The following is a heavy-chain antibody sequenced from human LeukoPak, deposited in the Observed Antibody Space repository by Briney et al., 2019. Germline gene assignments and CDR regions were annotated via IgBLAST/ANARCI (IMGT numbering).Heavy chain of an antibody. D-gene: IGHD2-2*01. V-gene: IGHV1-46*01. Sequence: ASVKVSCKASGYTFTSYYMHWVRQAPGQGLEWMGIINPSGGSTSYAQKFQGRVTMTRDTSTSTVYMELSSLRSEDTAVYYCARDLATSYCSSTSCMGYWGQGTLVTVSS. CDR1: GYTFTSYY. CDR2: INPSGGST. J-gene: IGHJ4*02. CDR3: ARDLATSYCSSTSCMGY.